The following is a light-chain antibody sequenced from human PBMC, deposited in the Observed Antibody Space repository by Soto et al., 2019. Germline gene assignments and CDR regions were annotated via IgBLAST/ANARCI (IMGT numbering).Light chain of an antibody. V-gene: IGKV1-12*01. J-gene: IGKJ5*01. CDR3: LQASAFPIT. CDR2: TAS. CDR1: QGISNW. Sequence: DIQMTQSPSFVSASVGDRVTVTCRASQGISNWLAWYQQKPGKAPKLLIYTASTVGSWVPSRFSGSGSETDFTLTLSSLQPEYFATYDCLQASAFPITFGQVTRLEIK.